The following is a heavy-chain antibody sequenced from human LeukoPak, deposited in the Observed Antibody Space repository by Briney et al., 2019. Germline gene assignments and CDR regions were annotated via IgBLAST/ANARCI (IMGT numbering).Heavy chain of an antibody. CDR2: IGRTGANT. CDR3: ARRRIAAAGTFDP. V-gene: IGHV3-23*01. J-gene: IGHJ5*02. CDR1: GFTFSSYA. Sequence: GGSLRLSCAACGFTFSSYAMSWVRQAPGKGLQWVSGIGRTGANTYYADSVKGRFTNSRDNSKNTLYLQMNSLRAEDAAVYSCARRRIAAAGTFDPWGQGTLVTVSS. D-gene: IGHD6-13*01.